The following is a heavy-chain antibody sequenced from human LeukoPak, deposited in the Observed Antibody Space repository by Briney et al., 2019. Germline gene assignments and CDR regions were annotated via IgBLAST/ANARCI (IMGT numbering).Heavy chain of an antibody. J-gene: IGHJ5*01. CDR1: GGSIFSYY. CDR3: ARDRKQWLRGPFDS. V-gene: IGHV4-59*01. CDR2: VYYSGST. Sequence: SETLSLTCTVSGGSIFSYYWNWIRQPPGKGLEWIGYVYYSGSTKYNPSLKSRVTISVDTSKNQFSLKLRSVTAADTAVYYCARDRKQWLRGPFDSWGQGILVTVSS. D-gene: IGHD6-19*01.